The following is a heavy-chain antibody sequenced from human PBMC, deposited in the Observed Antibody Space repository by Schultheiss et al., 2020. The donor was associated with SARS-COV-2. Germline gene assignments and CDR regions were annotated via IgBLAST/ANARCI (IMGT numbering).Heavy chain of an antibody. CDR3: AKGDDYGDYRYYYGMDV. Sequence: GGSLRLSCAASGFTFSSYSMNWVRQAPGKGLEWVAVIWYDGSNKYYADSVKGRFTISRDNSKNTLYLQMNSLRAEDTAVYYCAKGDDYGDYRYYYGMDVWGQGTTVTVSS. D-gene: IGHD4-17*01. J-gene: IGHJ6*02. CDR2: IWYDGSNK. V-gene: IGHV3-30*02. CDR1: GFTFSSYS.